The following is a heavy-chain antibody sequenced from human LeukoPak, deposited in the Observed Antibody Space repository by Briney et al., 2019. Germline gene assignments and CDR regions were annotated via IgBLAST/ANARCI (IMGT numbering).Heavy chain of an antibody. CDR1: GFTFSSYA. Sequence: GGSLRLSCAASGFTFSSYAMSWVRQAPGKGLEWVSAISGSGGSTYYADSVKGRFTISRDNSKNTLYLQMNSLRAEDTAVYYRAKDLYYDFWSGTIDWGQGTLVTVSS. D-gene: IGHD3-3*01. V-gene: IGHV3-23*01. CDR2: ISGSGGST. J-gene: IGHJ4*02. CDR3: AKDLYYDFWSGTID.